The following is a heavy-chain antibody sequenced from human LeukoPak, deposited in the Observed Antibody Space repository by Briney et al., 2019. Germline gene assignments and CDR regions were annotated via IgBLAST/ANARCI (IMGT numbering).Heavy chain of an antibody. D-gene: IGHD3-22*01. Sequence: SETLSLTCAVYGGSFSGYYWSCIRQPPGKGLEWIGEINHSGSTNYNPSLKSRVTISVDTSKNQFSLKLSSVTAADTAVYYCARDPGQAGYDSSGYSDYWGQGTLVTVSS. J-gene: IGHJ4*02. CDR1: GGSFSGYY. CDR3: ARDPGQAGYDSSGYSDY. CDR2: INHSGST. V-gene: IGHV4-34*01.